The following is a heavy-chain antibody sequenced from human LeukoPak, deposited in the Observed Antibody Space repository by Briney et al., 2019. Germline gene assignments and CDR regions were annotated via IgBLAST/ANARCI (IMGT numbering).Heavy chain of an antibody. CDR3: ARAPSEIGGYYPEYFRH. D-gene: IGHD3-22*01. CDR2: IKSDGST. CDR1: GFTFSTYW. V-gene: IGHV3-74*01. Sequence: GGSLRLSCAASGFTFSTYWMHWVRQAPGRGLVWVSRIKSDGSTNYAESVKGRFTISRDNAKNTVSLQMNSLRPEDTGVYYCARAPSEIGGYYPEYFRHWGQGTLVTVSS. J-gene: IGHJ1*01.